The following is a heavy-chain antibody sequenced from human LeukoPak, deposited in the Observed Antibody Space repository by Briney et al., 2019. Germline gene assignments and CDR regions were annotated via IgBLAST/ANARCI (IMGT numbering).Heavy chain of an antibody. CDR3: AXDRTRIAAAGGDNWFDX. CDR1: GFTFSSYA. Sequence: AGGSLRLSCAASGFTFSSYAMSWVRQAPGKGLEWVSAISGSGGSTYYADSVKGRFTISRDNSKNTLYLQMNSLRAEDTAVYYCAXDRTRIAAAGGDNWFDXXGQGXLVTV. D-gene: IGHD6-13*01. J-gene: IGHJ5*02. CDR2: ISGSGGST. V-gene: IGHV3-23*01.